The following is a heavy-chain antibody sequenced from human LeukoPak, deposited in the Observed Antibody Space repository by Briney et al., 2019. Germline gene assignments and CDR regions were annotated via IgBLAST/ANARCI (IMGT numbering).Heavy chain of an antibody. V-gene: IGHV3-53*01. D-gene: IGHD2-21*02. Sequence: GGSLRLSCAASGFTFSSYWMSWVRQAPGKGLEWVSVIYSGGSTYYADSVKGRFTISRDNSKNTLYLQMNSLRAEDTAVYYCARDWVTTGHDAFDIWGQGTMVTVSS. CDR3: ARDWVTTGHDAFDI. CDR1: GFTFSSYW. CDR2: IYSGGST. J-gene: IGHJ3*02.